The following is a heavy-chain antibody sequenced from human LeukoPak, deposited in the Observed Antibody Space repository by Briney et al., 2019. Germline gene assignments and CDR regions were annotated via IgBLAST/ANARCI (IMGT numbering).Heavy chain of an antibody. V-gene: IGHV1-2*02. D-gene: IGHD1-26*01. Sequence: ASVKVSCKTSGYTFTGYYMHWVRQAPGQGLEWMGWINPNSGGTNYAQNFQGRVTMTRDTSISTAYMELSRLRSNDTAVYYCASRSGSTKHGAGYMDVWGKGTTVTVSS. CDR3: ASRSGSTKHGAGYMDV. J-gene: IGHJ6*03. CDR1: GYTFTGYY. CDR2: INPNSGGT.